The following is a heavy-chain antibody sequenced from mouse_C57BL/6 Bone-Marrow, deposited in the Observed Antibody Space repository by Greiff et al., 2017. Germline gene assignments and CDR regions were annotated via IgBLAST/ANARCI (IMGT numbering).Heavy chain of an antibody. CDR3: ARSRAVPAGAMDY. V-gene: IGHV1-54*01. Sequence: QVQLKQSGAELVRPGTSVKVSCKASGYAFTNSLIEWVKQRPGQGLEWLGVITPGSGGTNYNAKFKGKATLTAAQSSSTAYMQLSSLTSEDAAVYFCARSRAVPAGAMDYWGKGTSVTVSS. CDR2: ITPGSGGT. D-gene: IGHD1-1*01. J-gene: IGHJ4*01. CDR1: GYAFTNSL.